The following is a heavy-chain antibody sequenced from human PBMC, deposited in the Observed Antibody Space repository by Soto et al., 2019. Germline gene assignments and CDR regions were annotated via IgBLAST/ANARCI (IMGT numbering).Heavy chain of an antibody. V-gene: IGHV3-30*18. J-gene: IGHJ3*02. CDR1: GFTFSSYG. CDR3: ANGAPFVVYASHDAFDI. D-gene: IGHD2-8*02. Sequence: GGSLRLSCAASGFTFSSYGMHWVRQAPGKGLEWVAVISYDGSNKYYADSVKGRFTISRDNSKNTLYLQMNSLRAEDTAVYYCANGAPFVVYASHDAFDIWGQGTMVTVSS. CDR2: ISYDGSNK.